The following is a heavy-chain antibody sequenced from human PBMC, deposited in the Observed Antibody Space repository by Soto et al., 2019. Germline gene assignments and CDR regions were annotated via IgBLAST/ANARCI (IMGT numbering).Heavy chain of an antibody. CDR2: IIPIFGTA. J-gene: IGHJ3*02. CDR3: ARDHISGGPRSAFDI. D-gene: IGHD1-20*01. CDR1: GGTFSSYA. V-gene: IGHV1-69*13. Sequence: ASVKVSCKDSGGTFSSYAISWVRQAPGQGLEWMGGIIPIFGTANYAQKFQGRVTITADESTSTAYMELSSLRSEDTAVYYCARDHISGGPRSAFDIRGTGTMGTVS.